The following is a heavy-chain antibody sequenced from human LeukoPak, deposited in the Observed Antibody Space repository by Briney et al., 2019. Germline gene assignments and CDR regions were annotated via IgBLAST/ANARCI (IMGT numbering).Heavy chain of an antibody. CDR1: GFTFSSYS. Sequence: PGGSLRLSCAASGFTFSSYSVNWVRQAPGKGLEWVSYISSSSSTIYYADSVKGRFTISRDNAKNSLYLQMNSLRAEDTAVYYCARDADSSSWSMYYYYGMDVWGQGTTVTVSS. CDR3: ARDADSSSWSMYYYYGMDV. CDR2: ISSSSSTI. V-gene: IGHV3-48*04. J-gene: IGHJ6*02. D-gene: IGHD6-13*01.